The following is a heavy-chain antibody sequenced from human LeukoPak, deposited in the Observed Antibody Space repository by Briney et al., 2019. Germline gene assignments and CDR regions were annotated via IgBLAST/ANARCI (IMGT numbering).Heavy chain of an antibody. D-gene: IGHD5-24*01. CDR1: GLTFSSYA. V-gene: IGHV3-23*01. J-gene: IGHJ4*02. CDR3: AKDLVEMATRGFFDY. Sequence: SGGSLRLSCAASGLTFSSYAMSWVRQAPGKGLEWVSAISGSSGHTYYADSVKGRFTISRDNSKNTLYLQMNSLRAEDTAVYYCAKDLVEMATRGFFDYWGQGTLVTVSS. CDR2: ISGSSGHT.